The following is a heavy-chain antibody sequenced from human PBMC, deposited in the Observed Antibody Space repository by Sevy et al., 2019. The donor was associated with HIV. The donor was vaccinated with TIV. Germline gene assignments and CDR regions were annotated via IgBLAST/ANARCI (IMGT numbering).Heavy chain of an antibody. Sequence: ASVKVSCKVSGCTLSELSMHWVRQAPGKGLEWMGSFDPEDGETIYALTLQGRVTMTEDTSTDTAYMELSSLTSEDTAIYYCATVGLGYYSGASHYQGDWFDPWGHGTLVTVSS. CDR3: ATVGLGYYSGASHYQGDWFDP. J-gene: IGHJ5*02. CDR1: GCTLSELS. V-gene: IGHV1-24*01. CDR2: FDPEDGET. D-gene: IGHD2-15*01.